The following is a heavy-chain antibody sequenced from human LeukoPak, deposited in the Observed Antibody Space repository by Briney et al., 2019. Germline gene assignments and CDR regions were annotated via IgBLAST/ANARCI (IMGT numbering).Heavy chain of an antibody. D-gene: IGHD3-10*01. CDR1: GGTFSSYA. CDR3: ARGRFTMVRGVIIADFDY. CDR2: IIPILGIA. V-gene: IGHV1-69*04. J-gene: IGHJ4*02. Sequence: SVKVSCKASGGTFSSYAISWVRQAPGQGLEWMGRIIPILGIANYAQKFQGRVTITADKSTSTAYMELSSLRSEDTAVYYCARGRFTMVRGVIIADFDYWGQGTLVTVSS.